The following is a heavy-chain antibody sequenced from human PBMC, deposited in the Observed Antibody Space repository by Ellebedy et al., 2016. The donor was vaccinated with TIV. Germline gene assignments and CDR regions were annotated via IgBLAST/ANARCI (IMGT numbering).Heavy chain of an antibody. J-gene: IGHJ4*02. V-gene: IGHV3-21*01. CDR1: GFTFSSYT. CDR2: ISTSGSVI. CDR3: VKHIGRDYGDRMDY. D-gene: IGHD4-17*01. Sequence: GGSLRLSCAASGFTFSSYTMTWVRQAPGKGLEWVSSISTSGSVIHYADSVKGRFTISRDNAKNSLYLQMNSLRAEDTAVYYCVKHIGRDYGDRMDYWGQGTLVTVSS.